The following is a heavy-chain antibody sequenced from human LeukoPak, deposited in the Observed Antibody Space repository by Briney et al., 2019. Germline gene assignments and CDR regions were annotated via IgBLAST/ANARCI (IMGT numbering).Heavy chain of an antibody. CDR2: INRGGSET. V-gene: IGHV3-7*03. CDR3: ARGEGPFDY. Sequence: PGGSLRLSCAVSGFTFSDCWMTWVRQAPGKGLEWVATINRGGSETYYVDSVKGRFTISRDNAKNSLYLQMNSLRAEDTAVYYCARGEGPFDYWGQGTLVTVSS. CDR1: GFTFSDCW. J-gene: IGHJ4*02.